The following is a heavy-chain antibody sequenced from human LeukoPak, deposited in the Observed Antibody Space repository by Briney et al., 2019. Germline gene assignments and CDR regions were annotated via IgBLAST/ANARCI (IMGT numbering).Heavy chain of an antibody. CDR3: ARQMTPHGNFDY. J-gene: IGHJ4*02. V-gene: IGHV3-13*01. CDR1: GFTLSNFA. Sequence: GGSLRLSCAASGFTLSNFAMHWFRQATGKGLEWVSAIGTAGDTFYPGSVKGRFTISRENAKNSLYLQMNNLRAEDTAVYYCARQMTPHGNFDYWGQGTLVTVSS. D-gene: IGHD1-26*01. CDR2: IGTAGDT.